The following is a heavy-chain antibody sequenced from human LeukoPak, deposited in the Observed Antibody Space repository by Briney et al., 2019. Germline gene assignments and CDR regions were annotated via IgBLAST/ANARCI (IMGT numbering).Heavy chain of an antibody. Sequence: GGSLRLSCAASGFTFSSYSMNWVRQAPGKGLEWVSSISSSSSYIYYADSVKGRFTISRDNAKNSLYLQMNSLRAEDTAVYYCASDDSSGYYQDWYFDLWGRGTLVTVSS. CDR3: ASDDSSGYYQDWYFDL. CDR2: ISSSSSYI. J-gene: IGHJ2*01. V-gene: IGHV3-21*01. CDR1: GFTFSSYS. D-gene: IGHD3-22*01.